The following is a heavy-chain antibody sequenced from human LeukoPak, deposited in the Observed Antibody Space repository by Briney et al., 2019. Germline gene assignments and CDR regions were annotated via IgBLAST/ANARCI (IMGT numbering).Heavy chain of an antibody. CDR1: GFTFKSYG. Sequence: GGSLRLSCSASGFTFKSYGMHWVRQAPGKGLEWVAVIWFDGNNKYYADSVKGRFTISRDNSRNTLYLQMNSLRAEDTAVYYCVKDLGHSSGWYLLGYWGQGTLVTVSS. V-gene: IGHV3-33*06. CDR2: IWFDGNNK. J-gene: IGHJ4*02. CDR3: VKDLGHSSGWYLLGY. D-gene: IGHD6-19*01.